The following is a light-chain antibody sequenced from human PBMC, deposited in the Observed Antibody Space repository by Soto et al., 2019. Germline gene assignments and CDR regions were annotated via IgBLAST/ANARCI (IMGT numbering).Light chain of an antibody. CDR1: SSDVGGYNY. J-gene: IGLJ2*01. CDR2: EVT. V-gene: IGLV2-8*01. Sequence: TQPPSASGSPGQSVTISCTGTSSDVGGYNYVSWYQQHPGKAPKLMIYEVTKRPSGVPDRFSGSKSDNTASLTVSGLQAEDEADYYCSSYAGSNFVVFGGGTKLTVL. CDR3: SSYAGSNFVV.